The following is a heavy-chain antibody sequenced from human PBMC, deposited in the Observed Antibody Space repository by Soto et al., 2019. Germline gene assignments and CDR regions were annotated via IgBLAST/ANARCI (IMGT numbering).Heavy chain of an antibody. Sequence: PSETLSLTCAVSAGAISGGGYSRSGMQQPRGKGLDQIGYIHHRQTTHHNPSLKSRVPISVDRSKDQYSLKLSSVSAADTAVYNCARVPDRWGQGTLVNVSS. D-gene: IGHD2-2*01. V-gene: IGHV4-30-2*01. CDR3: ARVPDR. J-gene: IGHJ5*02. CDR1: AGAISGGGYS. CDR2: IHHRQTT.